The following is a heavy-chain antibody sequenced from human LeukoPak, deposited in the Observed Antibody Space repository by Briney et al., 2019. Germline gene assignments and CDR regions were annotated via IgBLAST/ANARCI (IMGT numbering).Heavy chain of an antibody. CDR3: AKDGMPYGSGSYSDY. D-gene: IGHD3-10*01. CDR1: GFTFDDYA. CDR2: ISWNSGSI. Sequence: GGSLRLSCAASGFTFDDYAMHWVRQAPGKGLEWVSGISWNSGSIGYADSVKGRFTISRDNAKNSLYLRMNSLRAEDTALYYCAKDGMPYGSGSYSDYWGQGTLVTVSS. J-gene: IGHJ4*02. V-gene: IGHV3-9*01.